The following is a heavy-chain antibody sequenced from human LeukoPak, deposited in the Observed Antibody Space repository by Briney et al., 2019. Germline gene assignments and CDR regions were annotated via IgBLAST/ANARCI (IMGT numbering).Heavy chain of an antibody. CDR1: GYSISSGYY. CDR2: IYHSGST. D-gene: IGHD1-26*01. V-gene: IGHV4-38-2*02. Sequence: PSETLSLTCTDSGYSISSGYYWGWIRQPPGKGLEWIGSIYHSGSTYYNPSLKSRVTISVDTSKNQFSLKLSSVTAADTAVYYCARAIEVGAMTPFDYWGQGTLVTVSS. CDR3: ARAIEVGAMTPFDY. J-gene: IGHJ4*02.